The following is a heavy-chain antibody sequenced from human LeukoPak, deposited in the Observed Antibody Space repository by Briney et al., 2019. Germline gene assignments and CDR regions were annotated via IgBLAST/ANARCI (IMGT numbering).Heavy chain of an antibody. D-gene: IGHD1-26*01. CDR2: ISGSGGST. V-gene: IGHV3-23*01. Sequence: PGGSLRLSCAASGFTVNSNYMNWVRQAPGKGLEWVSAISGSGGSTYYADSVKGRFTISRDNSKNTLYLQMNSLRAEDTAVYYCAKDPFTLRGARFDYWGQGTLVTVSS. J-gene: IGHJ4*02. CDR1: GFTVNSNY. CDR3: AKDPFTLRGARFDY.